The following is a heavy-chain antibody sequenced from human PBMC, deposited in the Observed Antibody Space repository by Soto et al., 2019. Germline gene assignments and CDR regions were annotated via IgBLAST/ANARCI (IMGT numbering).Heavy chain of an antibody. D-gene: IGHD6-13*01. Sequence: EVRLVESGGGLVHPGASLTVSCEASGFAFSSLWMHWVRQAPGKGLEWVSRIDNEGIGTNYADAVRGRFTMSRDNAKNIFNLKMIGRRADDRVVYFCVRLGGSSWADYWGQGTLVTVSS. J-gene: IGHJ4*02. CDR1: GFAFSSLW. CDR3: VRLGGSSWADY. V-gene: IGHV3-74*01. CDR2: IDNEGIGT.